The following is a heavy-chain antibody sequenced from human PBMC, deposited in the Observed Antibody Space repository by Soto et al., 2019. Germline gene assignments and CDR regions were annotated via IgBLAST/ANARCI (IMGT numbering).Heavy chain of an antibody. D-gene: IGHD1-1*01. CDR2: INHSGST. V-gene: IGHV4-34*01. CDR1: GGSFSGYY. CDR3: AGNWNYDY. J-gene: IGHJ4*02. Sequence: SEALSLTCAVYGGSFSGYYWSWIRQPPGKGLEWIGEINHSGSTNYNPSLKSRVTISVDTSKNQFSLKLSSVTAADTAVYYCAGNWNYDYWGQGTLVTVSS.